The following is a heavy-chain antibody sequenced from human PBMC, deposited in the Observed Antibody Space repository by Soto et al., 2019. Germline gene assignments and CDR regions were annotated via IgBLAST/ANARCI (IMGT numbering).Heavy chain of an antibody. J-gene: IGHJ2*01. CDR1: GFTFSSYS. D-gene: IGHD2-15*01. Sequence: GGSLRLSCAASGFTFSSYSMNWVRQAPGTGLEWISYIASSSWNIYYADTVKGRFTISRDNAKNSLFLQMNSLRDEDTAVYYCARGPSTAAPLSDWYFDLWGRGTLVTVSS. CDR3: ARGPSTAAPLSDWYFDL. CDR2: IASSSWNI. V-gene: IGHV3-48*02.